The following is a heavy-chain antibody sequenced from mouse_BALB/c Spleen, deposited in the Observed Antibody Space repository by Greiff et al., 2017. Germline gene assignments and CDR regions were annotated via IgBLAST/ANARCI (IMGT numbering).Heavy chain of an antibody. V-gene: IGHV3-8*02. Sequence: VQLQQSGPSLVKPSQTLSLSCSASGYSITSCYWNWIRQFPGNKLEYIGYISYSGSTYYNPSLKSRISIARDTSKNQYYMRLNSVTTEDTATYYGAKYDNDGYCFDYWGQGTTLTVSS. CDR1: GYSITSCY. D-gene: IGHD2-4*01. CDR2: ISYSGST. J-gene: IGHJ2*01. CDR3: AKYDNDGYCFDY.